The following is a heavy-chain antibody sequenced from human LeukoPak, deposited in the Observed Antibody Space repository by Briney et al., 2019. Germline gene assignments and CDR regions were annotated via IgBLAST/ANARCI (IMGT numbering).Heavy chain of an antibody. J-gene: IGHJ6*03. CDR3: AKQPGNYYYFMDV. Sequence: GGSLRLSCVASGFTFSYYGMSWVRQAPGKGLEWVSEISATGGGTFYADSVKGRFTISRDDSKSTLYLQMNSLRAEDSAVYYCAKQPGNYYYFMDVWGKGTTVTVSS. D-gene: IGHD1-14*01. V-gene: IGHV3-23*01. CDR2: ISATGGGT. CDR1: GFTFSYYG.